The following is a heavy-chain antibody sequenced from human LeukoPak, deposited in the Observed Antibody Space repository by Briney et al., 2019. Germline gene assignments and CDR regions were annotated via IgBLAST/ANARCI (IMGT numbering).Heavy chain of an antibody. Sequence: PSETLSLTCTVSGGSISSYYWSWIRQPPGKGLEWIGYIYYSGSTNYNPSLKSRVTISVATSKNQFSLKLSSVTAADTAVYYCARGLWFGEFRFDYWGQGTLVTVSS. CDR1: GGSISSYY. CDR2: IYYSGST. V-gene: IGHV4-59*01. J-gene: IGHJ4*02. CDR3: ARGLWFGEFRFDY. D-gene: IGHD3-10*01.